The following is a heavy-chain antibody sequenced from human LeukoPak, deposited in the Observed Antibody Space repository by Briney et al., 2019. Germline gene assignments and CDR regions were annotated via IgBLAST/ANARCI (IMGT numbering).Heavy chain of an antibody. V-gene: IGHV4-39*07. CDR3: AETGSMGLRIDF. CDR1: GYSISGSNYY. CDR2: IYYSGST. J-gene: IGHJ4*02. Sequence: SETLSLTCTVSGYSISGSNYYWGWIRQPPGKGLEWIGTIYYSGSTYDNPSLKSRVTMSVDTSKNQFSLKLSSVTAADTAVYYCAETGSMGLRIDFWGRGTLVTVSS. D-gene: IGHD4/OR15-4a*01.